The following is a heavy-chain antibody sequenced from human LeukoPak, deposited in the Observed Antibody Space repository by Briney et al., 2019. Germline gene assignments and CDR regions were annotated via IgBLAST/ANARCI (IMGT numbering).Heavy chain of an antibody. CDR2: ISSSGSTI. CDR3: ARDRPYSSPDY. Sequence: PGGSLRLSCAASGFTFSSYEMNWVRQAPGKGLEWVSYISSSGSTIYYADSVKGRFTISRGNAKNSLYLQMNSLRAEDTAVYYCARDRPYSSPDYWGQGTLVTVSS. CDR1: GFTFSSYE. J-gene: IGHJ4*02. D-gene: IGHD6-13*01. V-gene: IGHV3-48*03.